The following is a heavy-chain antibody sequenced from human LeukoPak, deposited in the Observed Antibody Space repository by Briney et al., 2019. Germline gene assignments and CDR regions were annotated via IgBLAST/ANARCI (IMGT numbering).Heavy chain of an antibody. Sequence: HPGGSLRLSCAASGFTFDDYGMSWVRQAPGKGLEWVSGISGSGGSTYYADSVKGRFTISRDNPKNTLYLQMKSLRAEDTAVYYCAKDRRYSSAWNEGFHSQNWFDPWGQGTLVSVSS. D-gene: IGHD6-19*01. CDR2: ISGSGGST. CDR3: AKDRRYSSAWNEGFHSQNWFDP. J-gene: IGHJ5*02. V-gene: IGHV3-23*01. CDR1: GFTFDDYG.